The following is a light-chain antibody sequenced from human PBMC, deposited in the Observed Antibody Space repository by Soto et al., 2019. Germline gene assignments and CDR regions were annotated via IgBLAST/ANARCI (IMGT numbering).Light chain of an antibody. CDR3: SSYTNRGTRGVL. J-gene: IGLJ2*01. Sequence: QSALTQPASVSGSPGQSIIISCSGTSSDVGGYNYVSWYQQHPGKAPKLLIYEVINRPSGVPNRFSGSKSGNRASLTISGLQAEDEADYYCSSYTNRGTRGVLFGGGTKLTVL. V-gene: IGLV2-14*01. CDR1: SSDVGGYNY. CDR2: EVI.